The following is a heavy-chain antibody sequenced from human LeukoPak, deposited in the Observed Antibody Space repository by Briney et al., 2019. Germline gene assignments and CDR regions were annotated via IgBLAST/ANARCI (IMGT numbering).Heavy chain of an antibody. Sequence: PGGSLRLSCAASGFTFSSYSMNWVRQAPGKGLEWVSYISSSSSTIYYADSVKGRFTIYRDNAKNSLYLQMNSLRAEDTAVYYCARASVSTGHAFDIWGQGTMVTVSS. CDR1: GFTFSSYS. V-gene: IGHV3-48*01. CDR3: ARASVSTGHAFDI. CDR2: ISSSSSTI. J-gene: IGHJ3*02. D-gene: IGHD4-17*01.